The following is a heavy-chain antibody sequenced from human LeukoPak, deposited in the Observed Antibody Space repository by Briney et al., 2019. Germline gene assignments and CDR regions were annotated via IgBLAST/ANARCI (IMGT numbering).Heavy chain of an antibody. CDR3: ARTQGSPLLTYYYYMDV. CDR2: MNPNSGNT. Sequence: ASVKVSCKASGYTFTSYDINWVRQATGQGLEWMGWMNPNSGNTGYAQKFQGRVTMTRNTSISTAYMELSSLRSEDTAVYYCARTQGSPLLTYYYYMDVWGKGTTVTISS. CDR1: GYTFTSYD. J-gene: IGHJ6*03. D-gene: IGHD3-16*01. V-gene: IGHV1-8*01.